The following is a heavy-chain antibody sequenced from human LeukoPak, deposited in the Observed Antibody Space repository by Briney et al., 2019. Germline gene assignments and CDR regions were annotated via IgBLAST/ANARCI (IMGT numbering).Heavy chain of an antibody. V-gene: IGHV4-59*01. D-gene: IGHD5-12*01. CDR2: VYDNDIS. Sequence: SETLSLTCSVSGASIRSYFWGWIRQSPGKGLEWIGYVYDNDISNFNPSLESRVTILVVRSKSQFSQKLRSVTAADTAVYYCARGLVLATDDAFDIWGPGTMVTVSS. CDR1: GASIRSYF. CDR3: ARGLVLATDDAFDI. J-gene: IGHJ3*02.